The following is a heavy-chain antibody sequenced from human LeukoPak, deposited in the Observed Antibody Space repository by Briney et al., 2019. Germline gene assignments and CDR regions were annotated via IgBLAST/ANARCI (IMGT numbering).Heavy chain of an antibody. J-gene: IGHJ4*02. CDR1: GFTFSSYA. V-gene: IGHV3-30-3*01. CDR3: ARDRSSGIQLPDY. CDR2: ISYDGSNK. D-gene: IGHD5-18*01. Sequence: GRSLRLSCAASGFTFSSYAMHWVRQAPGKGLEWVAVISYDGSNKYYADSVKGRFTISRDNSKNTLYLQMNSLRAEDTAVYYCARDRSSGIQLPDYWGQGTLVTVSS.